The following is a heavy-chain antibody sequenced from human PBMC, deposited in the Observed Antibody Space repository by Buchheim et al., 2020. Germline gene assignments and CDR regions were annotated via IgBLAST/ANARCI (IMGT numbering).Heavy chain of an antibody. J-gene: IGHJ4*02. D-gene: IGHD3-22*01. CDR3: AKDRGYSDSSGYPVFDQ. V-gene: IGHV3-48*02. CDR1: GFTFSSYR. CDR2: ISSSSSHI. Sequence: EVQLVESGGGLVQPGGSLRLSCAASGFTFSSYRMSWVRQAPGKGLEWISYISSSSSHIYNADSVKGRFTISRDNAKNSLYLQMNSLRDEDTAVYYCAKDRGYSDSSGYPVFDQWGQGTL.